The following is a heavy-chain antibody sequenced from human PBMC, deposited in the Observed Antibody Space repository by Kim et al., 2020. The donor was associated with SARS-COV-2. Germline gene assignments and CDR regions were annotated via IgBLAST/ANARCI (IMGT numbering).Heavy chain of an antibody. D-gene: IGHD3-16*01. Sequence: SETLSLTCSVSGGSIRGHYWNWIRQPPGKGLEWIGYIHYSGTTNYNPSLRSRVTISLDTSRNQFSLKLSSVTATDTAVYYCARTFQGAEWGEGTLVSVS. CDR1: GGSIRGHY. J-gene: IGHJ4*02. CDR2: IHYSGTT. V-gene: IGHV4-59*08. CDR3: ARTFQGAE.